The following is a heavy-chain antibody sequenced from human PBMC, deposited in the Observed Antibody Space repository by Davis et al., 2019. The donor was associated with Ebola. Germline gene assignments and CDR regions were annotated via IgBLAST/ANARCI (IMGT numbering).Heavy chain of an antibody. CDR1: GFTFSSYG. J-gene: IGHJ4*02. CDR3: ARDRWIQLSPPGY. Sequence: GESLKISCAASGFTFSSYGMHWVRQAPGKGLEWVAVISYDGSNKYYADSVKGRFTISRDNSKNTLYLQMNSLRAEDTAVYYCARDRWIQLSPPGYWGQGTLVTVSS. V-gene: IGHV3-30*03. D-gene: IGHD5-18*01. CDR2: ISYDGSNK.